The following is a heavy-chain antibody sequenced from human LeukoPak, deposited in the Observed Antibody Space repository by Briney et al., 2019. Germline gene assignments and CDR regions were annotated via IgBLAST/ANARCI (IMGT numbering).Heavy chain of an antibody. CDR2: IYSGGST. J-gene: IGHJ4*02. D-gene: IGHD3-22*01. V-gene: IGHV3-53*01. CDR1: GFTVSSNY. Sequence: GGSLRLSCAASGFTVSSNYMSWVPEAPRKGLEWVSVIYSGGSTYYADSVKGRFTISRDNSKNTLYLQMNSLRAEDTAVYYCAKDYDSSGYFDYWGQGTLVTVSS. CDR3: AKDYDSSGYFDY.